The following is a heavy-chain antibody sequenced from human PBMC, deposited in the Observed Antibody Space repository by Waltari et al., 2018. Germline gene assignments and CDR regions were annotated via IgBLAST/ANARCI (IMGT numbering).Heavy chain of an antibody. D-gene: IGHD7-27*01. CDR3: ARERNRNWATG. Sequence: QVQLVQSGAEVQKPGASVKVSCKASGYTFTGYYMHWVRQAPGQGLEWMGRINPTSGGTNYAQKVQGRVTMTRDTAISTADMELSRLRSDDTAVYYCARERNRNWATGWGQGTMVTVSS. V-gene: IGHV1-2*06. CDR1: GYTFTGYY. CDR2: INPTSGGT. J-gene: IGHJ3*01.